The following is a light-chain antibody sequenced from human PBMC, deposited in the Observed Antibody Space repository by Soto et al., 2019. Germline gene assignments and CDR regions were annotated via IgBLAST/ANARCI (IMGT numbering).Light chain of an antibody. Sequence: QSVLTQPASVSGSPGQSITISCTGTSSDVGGYNYVSWYQHHPGKAPKLLIYDVSNRPSGISNRFSGSKSDNTASLTISGLQPEDEADYYCSLYTTSNTRQIVFGTGTKVTVL. CDR1: SSDVGGYNY. V-gene: IGLV2-14*03. CDR2: DVS. J-gene: IGLJ1*01. CDR3: SLYTTSNTRQIV.